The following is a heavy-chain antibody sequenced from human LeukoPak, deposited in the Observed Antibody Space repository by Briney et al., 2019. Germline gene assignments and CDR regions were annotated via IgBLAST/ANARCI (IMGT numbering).Heavy chain of an antibody. CDR2: ISAYNGNP. D-gene: IGHD3-9*01. CDR1: GYTFTSYG. J-gene: IGHJ6*02. V-gene: IGHV1-18*01. Sequence: ASVTVSCKASGYTFTSYGISWVRPAPGQGLEWMGWISAYNGNPNYAQKLQGRVTMTTDTSTSTAYMELRSLRSDDTAVYYCSRVVYDILAGYYKPPHYYDYCGMDVWGQGTTVTVSS. CDR3: SRVVYDILAGYYKPPHYYDYCGMDV.